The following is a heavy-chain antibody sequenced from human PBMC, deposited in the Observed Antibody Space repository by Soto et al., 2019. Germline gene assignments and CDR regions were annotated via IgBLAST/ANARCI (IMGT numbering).Heavy chain of an antibody. CDR2: IIPIFGTA. V-gene: IGHV1-69*06. Sequence: QVQLVQSGAEVKKPGSSVKVSCKASGGTFSSYAISWVRQAPGQGLEWMGGIIPIFGTANYAQKFQGRVTITEDKSTSTADMELSSLRSEATAVYYCARGYCSSTSCPGANYWGQGTLVTVSS. CDR3: ARGYCSSTSCPGANY. D-gene: IGHD2-2*01. CDR1: GGTFSSYA. J-gene: IGHJ4*02.